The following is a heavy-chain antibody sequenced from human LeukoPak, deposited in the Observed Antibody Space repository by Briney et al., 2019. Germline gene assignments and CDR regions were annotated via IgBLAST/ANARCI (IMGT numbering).Heavy chain of an antibody. V-gene: IGHV4-39*01. CDR2: VYSGGSA. D-gene: IGHD5-12*01. CDR3: ARHESGTGFDP. Sequence: SETLSLTCTVSGASISGPTSYWGWIRQPPGKGLEWIASVYSGGSAYYNPSLKSRVIISVDTSNNKFSLRLTSVTAADTAMYYCARHESGTGFDPWGQRTLVTVSS. J-gene: IGHJ5*02. CDR1: GASISGPTSY.